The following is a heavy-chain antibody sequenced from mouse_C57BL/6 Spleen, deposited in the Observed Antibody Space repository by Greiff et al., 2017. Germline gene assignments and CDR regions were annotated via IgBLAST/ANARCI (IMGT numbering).Heavy chain of an antibody. CDR1: GYTFTDYY. CDR3: ARIDGTYAMDY. Sequence: EVQLQQSGPELVKPGASVKISCKASGYTFTDYYMNWVKQSHGKSLEWIGDINPNNGGTSYNQKFKGKATLTVDKSSSTAYMELRSLTSEDSAVYYCARIDGTYAMDYWGQGTSGTVSS. V-gene: IGHV1-26*01. D-gene: IGHD1-1*01. CDR2: INPNNGGT. J-gene: IGHJ4*01.